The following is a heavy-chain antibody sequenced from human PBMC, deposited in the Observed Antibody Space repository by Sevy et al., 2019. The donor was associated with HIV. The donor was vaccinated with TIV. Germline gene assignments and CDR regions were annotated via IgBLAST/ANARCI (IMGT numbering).Heavy chain of an antibody. D-gene: IGHD1-26*01. CDR3: ARGGGPPSGSYYPQYYFDY. J-gene: IGHJ4*02. CDR1: GFTFSDYY. Sequence: GGSLRLSCAASGFTFSDYYMSWIRQAPGKGLEWVSYISSSGSTIYYADSVKGRFTISRDNAKNSLYLQMNSLRAEDTAVYYYARGGGPPSGSYYPQYYFDYWGQGTLVTVSS. CDR2: ISSSGSTI. V-gene: IGHV3-11*04.